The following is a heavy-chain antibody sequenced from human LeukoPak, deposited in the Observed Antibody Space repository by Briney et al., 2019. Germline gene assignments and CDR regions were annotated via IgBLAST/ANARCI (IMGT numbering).Heavy chain of an antibody. Sequence: PAETLTLTCTVSDDSISTNNYYWSWVRQPPGKGLEWVVTLHFSGTPYYSPSLNSRVSISVDTSKNQFSLMLKSVTATDTAVYYCTRGGDVYKLGNLWGQGTLVTVSS. CDR1: DDSISTNNYY. CDR3: TRGGDVYKLGNL. CDR2: LHFSGTP. V-gene: IGHV4-39*01. D-gene: IGHD5-24*01. J-gene: IGHJ5*02.